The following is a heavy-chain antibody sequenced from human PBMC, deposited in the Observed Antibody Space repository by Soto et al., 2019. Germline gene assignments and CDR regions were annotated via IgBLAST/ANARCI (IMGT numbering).Heavy chain of an antibody. CDR1: GFTVGHNY. CDR3: TTSPSVGV. J-gene: IGHJ6*02. V-gene: IGHV3-53*01. Sequence: EVHLVESGGGLIQPGGSLRLSCAASGFTVGHNYMNWVRQAPGKGLEWVSLMYSGGGTYYADSVKGRFTMSRDSSKNTLYLQLNRLRAEDTAMYYCTTSPSVGVCGQGTTVTVSS. CDR2: MYSGGGT. D-gene: IGHD6-19*01.